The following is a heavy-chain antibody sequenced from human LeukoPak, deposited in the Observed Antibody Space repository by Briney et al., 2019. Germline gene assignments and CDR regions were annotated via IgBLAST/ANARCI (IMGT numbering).Heavy chain of an antibody. D-gene: IGHD4-11*01. CDR2: IYTSGST. V-gene: IGHV4-4*07. CDR1: GGSISSYY. J-gene: IGHJ3*02. CDR3: ARFKDATTVLVYAFDI. Sequence: SETLSLTCTVSGGSISSYYWSWIRQPAGKGLEWIGRIYTSGSTNYNPSLKSRVTISVDTSKNQFSLKLSSVTAADTAVYYCARFKDATTVLVYAFDIWGQGTMVTVSS.